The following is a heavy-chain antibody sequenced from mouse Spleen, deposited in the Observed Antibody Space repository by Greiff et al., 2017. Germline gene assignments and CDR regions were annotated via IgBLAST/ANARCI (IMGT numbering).Heavy chain of an antibody. V-gene: IGHV14-1*02. J-gene: IGHJ1*01. CDR1: GFNITDYY. CDR3: ARGTTVVARYWYFDV. Sequence: EVQRVESGAELVRPGALVKLSCKASGFNITDYYMHWVKQRPEQGLEWIGWIDPENGNTIYDPKFQGKASITADTSSNTAYLQLSSLTSEDTAVYYCARGTTVVARYWYFDVWGAGTTVTVSS. CDR2: IDPENGNT. D-gene: IGHD1-1*01.